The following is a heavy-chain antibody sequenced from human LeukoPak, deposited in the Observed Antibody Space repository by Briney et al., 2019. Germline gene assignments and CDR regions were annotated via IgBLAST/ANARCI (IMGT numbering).Heavy chain of an antibody. V-gene: IGHV3-23*01. CDR1: GFTFSSYG. D-gene: IGHD6-13*01. CDR2: ISGSGGST. Sequence: GGSLRLSCAASGFTFSSYGMSWVRQAPGKGLEWVSAISGSGGSTYYADSVKGRFTISRDNSKNTLYLQMNSLRAEDTAVYYCAKGHSSSWYGYYYYYYMDVWGKGTTVTISS. CDR3: AKGHSSSWYGYYYYYYMDV. J-gene: IGHJ6*03.